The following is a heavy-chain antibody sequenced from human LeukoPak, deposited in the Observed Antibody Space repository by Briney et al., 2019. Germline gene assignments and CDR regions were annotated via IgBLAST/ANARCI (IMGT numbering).Heavy chain of an antibody. CDR3: ARQAHSSLYYFDY. CDR1: GGSISSYY. J-gene: IGHJ4*02. V-gene: IGHV4-39*01. Sequence: PSETLSLTCAVSGGSISSYYWSWIRQPPGKGLEWIGSIYYSGSTYYNPSLKSRVTISVDTSKSQFSLKLSSVTAADTAVYYCARQAHSSLYYFDYWGQGTLVTVSS. D-gene: IGHD3-22*01. CDR2: IYYSGST.